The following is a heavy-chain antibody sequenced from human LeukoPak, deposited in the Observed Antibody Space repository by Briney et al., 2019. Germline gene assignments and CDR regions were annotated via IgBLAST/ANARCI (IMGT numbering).Heavy chain of an antibody. D-gene: IGHD6-13*01. V-gene: IGHV3-23*01. CDR2: ISGSGITT. CDR1: GFTFSGYG. Sequence: PGGSLRLSCAASGFTFSGYGMSWVRQAPGKEPEWVSGISGSGITTWYADSVKGRLTISRDNSKNTLYLQMNSLRVEDTAVYYCAKMSAPAFFEFWGQGTLVTVSS. J-gene: IGHJ4*02. CDR3: AKMSAPAFFEF.